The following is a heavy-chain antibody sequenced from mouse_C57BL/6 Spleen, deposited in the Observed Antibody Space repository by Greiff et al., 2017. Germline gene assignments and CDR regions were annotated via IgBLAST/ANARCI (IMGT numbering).Heavy chain of an antibody. Sequence: QVQLKQSGPELVKPGASVKLSCKASGYAFSSSWMNWVKQRPGKGLEWIGRIYPGDGDTNYNGKFKGKATLTADKSSSTADMQLSSLTSEDSAVYCCARSRSYAMDDWGQGTSVTVSS. V-gene: IGHV1-82*01. CDR2: IYPGDGDT. CDR3: ARSRSYAMDD. CDR1: GYAFSSSW. J-gene: IGHJ4*01.